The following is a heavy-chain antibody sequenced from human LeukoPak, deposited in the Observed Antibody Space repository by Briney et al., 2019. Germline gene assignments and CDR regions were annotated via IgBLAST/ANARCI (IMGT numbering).Heavy chain of an antibody. D-gene: IGHD6-13*01. CDR3: ASHGLWGIAAADVDY. CDR1: GGSISSSSYY. Sequence: SETLSLTCTVSGGSISSSSYYWGWIRQPPGKGLEWIGSIYYSGSTYYNPSLKSRVTISVDTSKNQFSLKLSSVTAADTAVYYCASHGLWGIAAADVDYWGQGTLVTVSS. CDR2: IYYSGST. J-gene: IGHJ4*02. V-gene: IGHV4-39*01.